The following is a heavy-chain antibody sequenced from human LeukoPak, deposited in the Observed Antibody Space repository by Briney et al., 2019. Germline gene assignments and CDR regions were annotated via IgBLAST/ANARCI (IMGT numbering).Heavy chain of an antibody. V-gene: IGHV3-23*01. D-gene: IGHD3-22*01. CDR3: AKGAYYHDSSGYINN. CDR1: GFTFSSYA. CDR2: ISGSGGST. J-gene: IGHJ4*02. Sequence: PGGSLRLPCAASGFTFSSYAMSWVRQAPGKGLEWVSAISGSGGSTYYADSVKGRFTISRDNSKNTLYLQMNSLRAEDTAVYYCAKGAYYHDSSGYINNWGQGTLVTVSS.